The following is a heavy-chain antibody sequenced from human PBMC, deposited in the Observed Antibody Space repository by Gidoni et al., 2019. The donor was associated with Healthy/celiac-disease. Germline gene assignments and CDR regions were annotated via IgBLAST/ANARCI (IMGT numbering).Heavy chain of an antibody. D-gene: IGHD6-13*01. CDR3: AREEGQQLVRGPFDY. CDR1: GYTFTSYY. Sequence: QVQLVQSGAEVKKPGASVTFSCKVSGYTFTSYYMHWVRQAPGQGLEWMGIINPSGGSKSYEQKFQGRVNMTRDTSTSTVYMELSSLRSEDTAVYYCAREEGQQLVRGPFDYWGQGTLVTVSS. V-gene: IGHV1-46*03. CDR2: INPSGGSK. J-gene: IGHJ4*02.